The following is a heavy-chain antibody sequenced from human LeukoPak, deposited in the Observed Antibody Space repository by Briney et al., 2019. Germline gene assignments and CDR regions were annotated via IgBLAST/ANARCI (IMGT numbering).Heavy chain of an antibody. D-gene: IGHD6-13*01. CDR3: ARLTAAAGVWALDY. J-gene: IGHJ4*01. CDR1: GGSISTYY. Sequence: SETLSLTCTVSGGSISTYYWSWTRQPPGKGLEWIGYIYYTGSTNYNPSLKSRVTVSVDTSKNQFSLKLSSMTAADTAVYYCARLTAAAGVWALDYWGHGTLVTVSS. CDR2: IYYTGST. V-gene: IGHV4-59*01.